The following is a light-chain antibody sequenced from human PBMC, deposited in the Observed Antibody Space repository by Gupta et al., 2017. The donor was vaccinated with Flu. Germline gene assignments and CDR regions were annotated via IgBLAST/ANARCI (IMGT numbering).Light chain of an antibody. J-gene: IGKJ4*01. V-gene: IGKV3-15*01. Sequence: AALFVAPGESAALSCSAGRSFISSLAWYQQKPGQAPRLLIYGDTSRATGSPARFSGSGSGTEFTLTISSLQSEDVAVYYCQQYKSWPPLTFGGGTKVEIK. CDR1: RSFISS. CDR3: QQYKSWPPLT. CDR2: GDT.